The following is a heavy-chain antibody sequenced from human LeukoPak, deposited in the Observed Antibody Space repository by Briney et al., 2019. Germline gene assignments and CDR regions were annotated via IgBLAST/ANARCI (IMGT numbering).Heavy chain of an antibody. Sequence: ASVKVSCEASGGTFSSYAISWVRQAPGQGLEWMGGIIPIFGTANYAQKFQGRVTITTDESTSTAYMELSSLRSEDTAVYYCARDVVYYYGSGSKFYDAFDIWGQGTMVTVSS. CDR1: GGTFSSYA. CDR2: IIPIFGTA. CDR3: ARDVVYYYGSGSKFYDAFDI. D-gene: IGHD3-10*01. J-gene: IGHJ3*02. V-gene: IGHV1-69*05.